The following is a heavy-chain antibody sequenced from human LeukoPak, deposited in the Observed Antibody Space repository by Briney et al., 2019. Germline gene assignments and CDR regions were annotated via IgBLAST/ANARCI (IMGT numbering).Heavy chain of an antibody. V-gene: IGHV4-59*08. CDR2: IYYSGST. CDR3: ARLRVAVAGTYYMDV. D-gene: IGHD6-19*01. CDR1: GGSISIYY. J-gene: IGHJ6*03. Sequence: PSETLSLTCTVSGGSISIYYWSWIWRPPGKGLEWTGYIYYSGSTKYNPSLKSRVTISVDTSKNQFSLKLSSVTAADTAVYYCARLRVAVAGTYYMDVWGKGTTVTVSS.